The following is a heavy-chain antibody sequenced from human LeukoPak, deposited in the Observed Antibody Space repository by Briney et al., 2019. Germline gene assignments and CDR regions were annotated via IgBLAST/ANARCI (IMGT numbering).Heavy chain of an antibody. CDR1: GYTFTNYY. V-gene: IGHV1-46*01. J-gene: IGHJ3*02. CDR2: INPSGGST. D-gene: IGHD1-26*01. Sequence: ASVKVSCKASGYTFTNYYIHWVRQAPGQGLEWMGVINPSGGSTSYAQMFQGRVTMTWDRSTNTLYMELSSLRSEDTAVYYCARVESWEHSGSSQDAFDIWGQGTMVTVSS. CDR3: ARVESWEHSGSSQDAFDI.